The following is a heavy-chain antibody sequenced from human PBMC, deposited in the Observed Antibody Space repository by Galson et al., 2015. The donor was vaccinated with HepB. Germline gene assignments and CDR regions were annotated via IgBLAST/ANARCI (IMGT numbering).Heavy chain of an antibody. V-gene: IGHV3-30*18. Sequence: SLRLSCAASGFAFGAYGMHWVRQAPGKGLEWVAIISYDGRYKHYADSAKGRFTVSRDKSKRTLYLQMNSLRTDDTAVYYCAKVMDIVAAILIGAFAPIDYWGQGTLVTVSS. J-gene: IGHJ4*02. CDR2: ISYDGRYK. CDR3: AKVMDIVAAILIGAFAPIDY. CDR1: GFAFGAYG. D-gene: IGHD5-12*01.